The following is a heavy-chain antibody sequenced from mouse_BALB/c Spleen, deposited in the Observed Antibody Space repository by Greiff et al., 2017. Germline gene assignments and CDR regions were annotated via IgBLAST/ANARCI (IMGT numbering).Heavy chain of an antibody. J-gene: IGHJ2*01. CDR3: ARSAIYYDYDRGLYFDY. V-gene: IGHV3-8*02. D-gene: IGHD2-4*01. CDR2: ISYSGST. CDR1: GDSITSGY. Sequence: EVMLVESGPSLVKPSQTLSLTCSVTGDSITSGYWNWIRKFPGNKLEYMGYISYSGSTYYNPSLKSRISITRDTSKNQYYLQLNSVTTEDTATYYCARSAIYYDYDRGLYFDYWGQGTTLTVSS.